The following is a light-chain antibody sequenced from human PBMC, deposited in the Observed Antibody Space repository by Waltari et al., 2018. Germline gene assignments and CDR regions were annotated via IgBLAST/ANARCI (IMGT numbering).Light chain of an antibody. Sequence: IQMIQSPSALSASVGDRVTITCRASQRINTWMAWYQQRPGKAPKVLIYDVSTLESGVPSRFSGSGSGTEFTLAINNLQPEDFATYYCQQYYRYYTFGQGTKLEIK. CDR2: DVS. V-gene: IGKV1-5*01. CDR3: QQYYRYYT. CDR1: QRINTW. J-gene: IGKJ2*01.